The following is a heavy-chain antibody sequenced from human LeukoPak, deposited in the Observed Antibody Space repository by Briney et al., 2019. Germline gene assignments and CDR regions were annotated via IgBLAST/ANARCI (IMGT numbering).Heavy chain of an antibody. CDR3: ARQPPQYYGMDV. D-gene: IGHD1-14*01. V-gene: IGHV4-4*07. CDR2: IYTSGST. Sequence: SETLSLTCTVSGGSFSNYYWSWIRQPAGKGLEWIGRIYTSGSTNYNPSVKSRVTMSVDTSNNQFSLKLTSVTAADTAVHYCARQPPQYYGMDVWGQGTTVTVSS. CDR1: GGSFSNYY. J-gene: IGHJ6*02.